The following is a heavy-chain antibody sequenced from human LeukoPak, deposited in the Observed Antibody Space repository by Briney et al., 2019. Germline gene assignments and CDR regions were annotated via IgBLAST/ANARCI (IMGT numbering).Heavy chain of an antibody. CDR2: IIPIFGTA. Sequence: ASVKVSCKASGGTFSSYAISWVRQAPGQGLEWMGGIIPIFGTANYAQKFQGRVTITADESTSTAYMELSSLRSEDTAVYYCARDGRYSGYDFEYWGQGTLVTVSP. D-gene: IGHD5-12*01. J-gene: IGHJ4*02. CDR3: ARDGRYSGYDFEY. V-gene: IGHV1-69*13. CDR1: GGTFSSYA.